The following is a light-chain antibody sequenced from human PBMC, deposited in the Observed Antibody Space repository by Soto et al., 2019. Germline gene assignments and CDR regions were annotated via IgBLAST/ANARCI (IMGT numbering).Light chain of an antibody. CDR3: QQYEDVPLT. Sequence: DIQMTQSPSSLSASIGDTVTITCQASQDISNYLNWYQQKSGKAPKLLIYDASNLETGVPLRFRGSGYETDFILTISSLQPEDFATYYCQQYEDVPLTFGGGTKVDIK. CDR2: DAS. CDR1: QDISNY. V-gene: IGKV1-33*01. J-gene: IGKJ4*01.